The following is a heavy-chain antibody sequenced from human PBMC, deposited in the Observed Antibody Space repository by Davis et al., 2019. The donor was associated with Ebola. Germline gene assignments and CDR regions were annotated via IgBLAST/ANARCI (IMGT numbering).Heavy chain of an antibody. J-gene: IGHJ4*02. V-gene: IGHV3-64D*06. CDR1: GFTFSNYA. CDR3: VKEASTVVTTTFEY. Sequence: GESLKTSCSASGFTFSNYAMHWVRQAPGKGLEYVSSIGTNGVSTNYADSVKGRFTISRDNSKNTVLLQMSSLRAEDTAVYYCVKEASTVVTTTFEYWGQGTLVTVSS. D-gene: IGHD3-22*01. CDR2: IGTNGVST.